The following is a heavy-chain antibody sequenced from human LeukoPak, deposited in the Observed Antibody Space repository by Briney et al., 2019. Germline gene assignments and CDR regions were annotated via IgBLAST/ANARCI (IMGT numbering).Heavy chain of an antibody. CDR1: GYTFTTYD. D-gene: IGHD3-10*01. V-gene: IGHV1-8*03. J-gene: IGHJ3*02. Sequence: ASVKVSCKASGYTFTTYDINWVRQATGQGLEWMGWINTNSGNTGYAQKFQGRVTIARSVSISTAYMELNSLRSEDTAVYYCVRRSGSGRNPFHIWGQGTIVTVSS. CDR2: INTNSGNT. CDR3: VRRSGSGRNPFHI.